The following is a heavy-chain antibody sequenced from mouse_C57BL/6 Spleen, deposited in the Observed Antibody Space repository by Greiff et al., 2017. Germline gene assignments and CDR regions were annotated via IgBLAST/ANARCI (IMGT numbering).Heavy chain of an antibody. D-gene: IGHD2-1*01. CDR1: GFTFSSYA. V-gene: IGHV5-4*01. CDR3: ARDGNYYFDY. J-gene: IGHJ2*01. Sequence: EVQGVESGGGLVKPGGSLKFSCAASGFTFSSYAMSWVRQTPEKRLEWVATISDGGSYTYYPDNVKGRFTISRDNAKNNLYLQMSHLKSEDTAMYYCARDGNYYFDYWGQGTTLTVSS. CDR2: ISDGGSYT.